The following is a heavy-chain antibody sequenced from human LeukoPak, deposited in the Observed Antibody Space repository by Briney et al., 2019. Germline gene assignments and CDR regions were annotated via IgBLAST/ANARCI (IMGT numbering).Heavy chain of an antibody. CDR2: IYPGDSDT. V-gene: IGHV5-51*01. Sequence: KPGESLKISCKGSGYSFTSYWIGWVRQMPGKGLEWMGIIYPGDSDTRYSPSFQGQVTISADKSISTAYLQWSSLKASDTAMYYCARPRAPDYDLDPFDYWGQGTLVTVSS. CDR3: ARPRAPDYDLDPFDY. J-gene: IGHJ4*02. CDR1: GYSFTSYW. D-gene: IGHD4-17*01.